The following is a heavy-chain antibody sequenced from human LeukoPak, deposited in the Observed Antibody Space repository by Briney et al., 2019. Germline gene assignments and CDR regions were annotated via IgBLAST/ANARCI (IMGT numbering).Heavy chain of an antibody. CDR1: GFTFTDFY. CDR3: ARTGRLQYGDYVAFDY. D-gene: IGHD4-17*01. Sequence: GGSLRLSCAASGFTFTDFYMSWIRQAPGKGLEWVSYISISGTTIYYADSVKGRFTFSRDNAKNSLYLQMNSLRAEDTAVYCCARTGRLQYGDYVAFDYWGQGTLVTVSS. V-gene: IGHV3-11*01. CDR2: ISISGTTI. J-gene: IGHJ4*02.